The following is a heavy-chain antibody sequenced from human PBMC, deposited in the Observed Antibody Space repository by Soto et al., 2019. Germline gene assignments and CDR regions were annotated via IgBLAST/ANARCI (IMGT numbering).Heavy chain of an antibody. D-gene: IGHD3-3*01. CDR2: ISGSGGST. Sequence: GGSLRLSCAASRFTFSSYAMSWVRQAPGKGLEWVSAISGSGGSTYYADSVKGRFTVSRDNSKNTLFLQMNSLGVEDAAIYYCAKSLADFWSGYFSNYGLDVWGQGTTVTVSS. J-gene: IGHJ6*02. V-gene: IGHV3-23*01. CDR1: RFTFSSYA. CDR3: AKSLADFWSGYFSNYGLDV.